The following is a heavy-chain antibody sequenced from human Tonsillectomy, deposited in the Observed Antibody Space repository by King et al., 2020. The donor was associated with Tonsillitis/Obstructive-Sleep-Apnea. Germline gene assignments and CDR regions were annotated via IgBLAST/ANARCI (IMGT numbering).Heavy chain of an antibody. CDR1: GGSISSYY. J-gene: IGHJ4*02. Sequence: VQLQESGPGLVKPSETLPLTCTVSGGSISSYYWSWIRQPPGKGLEWIGYIYYSGSTNYNPSLKSRVTISVDTSKNQFSLKLSSVTAADTAVYYCAREGDGYNAVDYWGQGTLVTVSS. D-gene: IGHD5-24*01. CDR2: IYYSGST. CDR3: AREGDGYNAVDY. V-gene: IGHV4-59*01.